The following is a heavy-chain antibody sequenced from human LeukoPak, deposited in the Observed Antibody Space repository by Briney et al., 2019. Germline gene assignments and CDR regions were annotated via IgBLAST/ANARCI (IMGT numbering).Heavy chain of an antibody. V-gene: IGHV3-23*01. D-gene: IGHD3-9*01. CDR2: ISGSGGST. CDR3: AKDGGYDILTGYRNHFDY. Sequence: GGSLRLSCAASGFTFSSYAMSWVRQAPGKGLEWVSAISGSGGSTYYADSVKGRFTISRDNSKNTLYLQMNSLRAEDTAVYYCAKDGGYDILTGYRNHFDYWGQGTLVTVSS. J-gene: IGHJ4*02. CDR1: GFTFSSYA.